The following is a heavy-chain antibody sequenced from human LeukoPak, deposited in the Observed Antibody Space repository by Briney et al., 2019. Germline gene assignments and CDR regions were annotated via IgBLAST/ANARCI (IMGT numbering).Heavy chain of an antibody. D-gene: IGHD2-2*01. CDR1: GFTFSNYA. CDR2: VDGSGGST. V-gene: IGHV3-23*01. J-gene: IGHJ5*02. Sequence: PGGSLRLSCAASGFTFSNYAMSWVRQAPGQGLEWVSSVDGSGGSTYYADSVKGRFTISRDNSRSTFYLRMNSLRVEDTAVYLCARDAEGSCTSTRRYKWFAPWGQATLVTVPS. CDR3: ARDAEGSCTSTRRYKWFAP.